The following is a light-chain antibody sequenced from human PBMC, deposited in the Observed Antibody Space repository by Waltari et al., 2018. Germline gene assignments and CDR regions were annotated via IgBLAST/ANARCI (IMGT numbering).Light chain of an antibody. CDR2: GNR. CDR1: SSNIGAGYD. CDR3: QSYDSSLSGVV. J-gene: IGLJ2*01. V-gene: IGLV1-40*01. Sequence: QSVLTQPPSVSGAPGQRVTISCTGSSSNIGAGYDVHWYQQLPGTAPKPLIYGNRNRPPGVPDRFSGSKSGTSASLAITGLQAEDEADYYCQSYDSSLSGVVFGGGTKLTVL.